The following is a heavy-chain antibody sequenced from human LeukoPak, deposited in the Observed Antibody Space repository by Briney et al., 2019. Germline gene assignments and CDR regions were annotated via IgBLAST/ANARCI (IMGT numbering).Heavy chain of an antibody. J-gene: IGHJ4*02. D-gene: IGHD2-15*01. V-gene: IGHV3-20*04. CDR1: GFTFTSFS. CDR2: INWNGDIT. Sequence: GGSLRLSCAASGFTFTSFSFNWVRQAPGKGLEWVSNINWNGDITGYADSVKGRFTISRDNAKNSLYLQMNSLRAEDTALYYCARDSPLGYCSGGSCFFDYWGQGTLVTVSS. CDR3: ARDSPLGYCSGGSCFFDY.